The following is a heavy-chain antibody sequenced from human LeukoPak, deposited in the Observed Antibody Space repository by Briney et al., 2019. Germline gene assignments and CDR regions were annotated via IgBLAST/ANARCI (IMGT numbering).Heavy chain of an antibody. Sequence: RPSETLSLTCTVSGGSISSYYWSWIRQPPGKGLEWIGYIYYSGSTNYNPSLKSRVTISVDTSKNQFSLKLSSVTAADTAVYYCAREGGVAFYDAFDIWGQGTMVTVSS. CDR1: GGSISSYY. D-gene: IGHD2/OR15-2a*01. V-gene: IGHV4-59*01. J-gene: IGHJ3*02. CDR2: IYYSGST. CDR3: AREGGVAFYDAFDI.